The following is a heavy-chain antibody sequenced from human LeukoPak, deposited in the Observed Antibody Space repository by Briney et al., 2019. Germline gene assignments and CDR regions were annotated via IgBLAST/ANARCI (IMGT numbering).Heavy chain of an antibody. V-gene: IGHV4-59*11. CDR3: ARGGKATVVTM. D-gene: IGHD4-23*01. CDR1: GGSISSHY. CDR2: IYSSGST. Sequence: SETLSLTCTVSGGSISSHYWSWIRQPPGKGLEWIGYIYSSGSTNYNPSLKSRVSMSVDTSKNQFSLKLTSVTAADTAVYYCARGGKATVVTMWGQGILVTVCS. J-gene: IGHJ4*02.